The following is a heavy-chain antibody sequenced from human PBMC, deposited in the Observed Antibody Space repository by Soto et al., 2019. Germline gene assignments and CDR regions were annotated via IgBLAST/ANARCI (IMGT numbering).Heavy chain of an antibody. CDR2: IVVGSGNT. CDR3: ASPTGVVLVPAGYPY. V-gene: IGHV1-58*01. CDR1: GFTFTSSA. J-gene: IGHJ4*02. Sequence: GASVKVSCKASGFTFTSSAVQWVRQARGQRLEWIGWIVVGSGNTNYAQKFQERVTITRDISTSTAYMELSSLRSEDTAVYYCASPTGVVLVPAGYPYWGQGTPVTVSS. D-gene: IGHD2-2*01.